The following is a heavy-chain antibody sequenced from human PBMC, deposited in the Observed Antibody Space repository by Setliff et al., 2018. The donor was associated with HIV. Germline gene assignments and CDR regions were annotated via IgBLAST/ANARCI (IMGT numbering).Heavy chain of an antibody. CDR1: GASISSSDYF. J-gene: IGHJ4*02. CDR2: IYYSGNT. CDR3: ARGRSRYYYDGSGYYVDY. V-gene: IGHV4-61*08. D-gene: IGHD3-22*01. Sequence: SETLSLTCIVSGASISSSDYFWVWIRQPPGKGLEWIGYIYYSGNTDYNPSLKGRVTLSVDTSKNQLSLKLSSVTAADTAVYYCARGRSRYYYDGSGYYVDYWGQGTLVTVSS.